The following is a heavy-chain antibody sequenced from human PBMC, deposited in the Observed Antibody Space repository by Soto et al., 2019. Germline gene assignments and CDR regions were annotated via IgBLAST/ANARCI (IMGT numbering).Heavy chain of an antibody. CDR3: ARDRGNSSSSDWYFDL. J-gene: IGHJ2*01. D-gene: IGHD6-6*01. V-gene: IGHV1-69*01. CDR2: IIPILGTA. Sequence: QVQLVQSGAEVKKPGSSMKISCKASGGTFSSYAISWVRQAPGQGFEWMGGIIPILGTANYAQMFQGRVTIAADESRSTAYMGVSSLRSEDTAVYYCARDRGNSSSSDWYFDLWGRGTLVTVSS. CDR1: GGTFSSYA.